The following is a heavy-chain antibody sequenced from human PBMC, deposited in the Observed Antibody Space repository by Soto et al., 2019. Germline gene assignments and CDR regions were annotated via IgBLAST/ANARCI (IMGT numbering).Heavy chain of an antibody. V-gene: IGHV3-33*01. CDR3: ARGIALRGNDAFDI. D-gene: IGHD3-16*01. J-gene: IGHJ3*02. CDR2: IWYDGSNK. Sequence: LRLSCAASGFTFSSYGMHWVRQAPGKGLEWVAVIWYDGSNKYYADSVKGRFTISRDNSKNTLYLQMNSLRAEDTAVYYCARGIALRGNDAFDIWGQGTMVTVSS. CDR1: GFTFSSYG.